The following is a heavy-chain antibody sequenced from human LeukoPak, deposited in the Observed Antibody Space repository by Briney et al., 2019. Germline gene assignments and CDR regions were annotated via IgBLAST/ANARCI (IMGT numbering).Heavy chain of an antibody. CDR3: ARGRITQYYFDY. CDR2: LSSGSSYL. V-gene: IGHV3-21*01. Sequence: KPGGSLRLSCAASGFTFSSYSMNWVRQAPGKGLEWVSSLSSGSSYLYYEDSVKGRFTISRDNAKNSLYLQMNSLRDEDTAVYYCARGRITQYYFDYWGQGTLVTVSS. D-gene: IGHD3-10*01. CDR1: GFTFSSYS. J-gene: IGHJ4*02.